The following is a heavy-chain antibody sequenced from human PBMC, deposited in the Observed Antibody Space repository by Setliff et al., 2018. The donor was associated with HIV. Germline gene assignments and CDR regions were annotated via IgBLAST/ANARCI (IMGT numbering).Heavy chain of an antibody. D-gene: IGHD3-22*01. CDR2: IYHSGST. CDR3: ARDPSEGYYDSSGYFDY. J-gene: IGHJ4*02. V-gene: IGHV4-38-2*02. CDR1: GYSISSGYY. Sequence: KTSETLSLTCAVSGYSISSGYYWGWIRQPPGKGLEWIGSIYHSGSTFYNPSLKSRVSISVDKSKNQFSLRLTSVTAADTAVYYCARDPSEGYYDSSGYFDYWGQGTLVTVSS.